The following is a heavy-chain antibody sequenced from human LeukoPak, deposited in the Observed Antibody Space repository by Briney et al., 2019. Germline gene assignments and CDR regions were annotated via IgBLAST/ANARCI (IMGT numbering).Heavy chain of an antibody. V-gene: IGHV4-34*01. CDR3: ARVIVVVPAAMRWWFDP. J-gene: IGHJ5*02. CDR2: INHSGST. CDR1: GGSVSGYY. D-gene: IGHD2-2*01. Sequence: PSETLSLTCAVYGGSVSGYYWSWLRQPPGKGLEWIGEINHSGSTNYNPSLKSRVTISVDTSKNQFSLKLSSVTAADTAVYYCARVIVVVPAAMRWWFDPWGQGTLVTVSS.